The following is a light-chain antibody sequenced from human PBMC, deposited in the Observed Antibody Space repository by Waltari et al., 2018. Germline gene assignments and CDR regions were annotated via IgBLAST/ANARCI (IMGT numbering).Light chain of an antibody. J-gene: IGKJ1*01. CDR2: DAP. CDR1: QSISRP. Sequence: EIILTQSPGPLSLSPGERATLSCRASQSISRPLAWYQQKPGQAPRLLIYDAPTRATGIPDRFSGSGSGTDFSLTISRLEPEDSAVYYCQHYVRLPATFGQGTKVEIK. CDR3: QHYVRLPAT. V-gene: IGKV3-20*01.